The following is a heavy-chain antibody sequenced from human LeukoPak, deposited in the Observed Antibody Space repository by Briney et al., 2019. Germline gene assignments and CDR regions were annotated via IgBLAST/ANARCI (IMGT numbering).Heavy chain of an antibody. Sequence: ASETLSLTCTVSGGSISSYYWSWIRQPPGKGLEWIGYIYYSGSTNYNPSLKSRVTISVDTSKNQFSLKLSSVTAADTAVYYCARLVPPGGGDCTGSNCHTVYYFDYWGQGTLVTVSS. CDR2: IYYSGST. J-gene: IGHJ4*02. CDR3: ARLVPPGGGDCTGSNCHTVYYFDY. D-gene: IGHD2-15*01. CDR1: GGSISSYY. V-gene: IGHV4-59*08.